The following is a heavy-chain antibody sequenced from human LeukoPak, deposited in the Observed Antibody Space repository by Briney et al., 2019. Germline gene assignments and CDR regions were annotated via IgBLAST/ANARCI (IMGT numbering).Heavy chain of an antibody. CDR2: IRYDGSNK. CDR1: GFTFSSYG. V-gene: IGHV3-30*02. Sequence: PGGSLRLSCAASGFTFSSYGMHWVRQAPGKGLEWVAFIRYDGSNKYYADSVKGRFTISRDSSKNTLYLQMNSLRAEDTAVYYCAKELRQYYCYYYMDVWGKGTTVTISS. J-gene: IGHJ6*03. CDR3: AKELRQYYCYYYMDV. D-gene: IGHD3-16*01.